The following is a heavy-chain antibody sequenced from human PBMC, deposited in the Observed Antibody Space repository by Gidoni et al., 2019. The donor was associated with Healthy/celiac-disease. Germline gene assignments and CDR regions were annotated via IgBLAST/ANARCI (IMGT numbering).Heavy chain of an antibody. CDR1: VVTFSSYT. D-gene: IGHD6-13*01. Sequence: QVQLVQSGAEVQKPGSSVKVSCKASVVTFSSYTISWVRQAPGQGLEWRGRIIPILGIANYAQKFQGRVTITADKSTSTAYMELSSLRSEDTAVYYCASSSSSWSVKGMDVWGQGTTVTVSS. CDR3: ASSSSSWSVKGMDV. V-gene: IGHV1-69*02. J-gene: IGHJ6*02. CDR2: IIPILGIA.